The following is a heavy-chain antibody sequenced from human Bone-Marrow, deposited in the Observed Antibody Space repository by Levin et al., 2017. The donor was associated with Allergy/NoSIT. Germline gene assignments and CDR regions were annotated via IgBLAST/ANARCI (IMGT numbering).Heavy chain of an antibody. Sequence: GGSLRLSCKGSGYSFTSYWIGWVRQMPGKGLEWMGIIYPDDSDIRYSPSFQGQVTISADKSISTAYLQWSSLKASDTGMYFCARSNVLWGYSYGYFDSWAQGTLVTVSS. V-gene: IGHV5-51*01. J-gene: IGHJ4*02. CDR3: ARSNVLWGYSYGYFDS. CDR1: GYSFTSYW. CDR2: IYPDDSDI. D-gene: IGHD5-18*01.